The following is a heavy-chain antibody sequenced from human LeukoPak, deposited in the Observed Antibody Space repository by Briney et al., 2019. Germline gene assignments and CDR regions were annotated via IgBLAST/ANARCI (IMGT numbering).Heavy chain of an antibody. J-gene: IGHJ5*02. CDR1: GYTFIDYY. Sequence: GASVKVSCMASGYTFIDYYMHWVRQAPGQGLEWMGWINPNSGGTNYAQKFRGRVTMTRDTSISTAYMELSRLRSDDTAVYYCARRCRDWNGGFDPWGQGTLVTVSS. D-gene: IGHD1-1*01. CDR2: INPNSGGT. V-gene: IGHV1-2*02. CDR3: ARRCRDWNGGFDP.